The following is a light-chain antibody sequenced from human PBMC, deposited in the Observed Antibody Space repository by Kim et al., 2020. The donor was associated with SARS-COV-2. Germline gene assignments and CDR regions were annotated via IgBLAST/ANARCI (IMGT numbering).Light chain of an antibody. CDR3: SSYAGSNNGV. CDR2: DVT. CDR1: SSDIASYDY. J-gene: IGLJ2*01. Sequence: GQSITISCTGSSSDIASYDYVSWYQQYPGKAPKLIISDVTKRPSGVPDRFSGSKSANTASLTVSGLQAEDEADYYCSSYAGSNNGVFGGGTQLTVL. V-gene: IGLV2-8*01.